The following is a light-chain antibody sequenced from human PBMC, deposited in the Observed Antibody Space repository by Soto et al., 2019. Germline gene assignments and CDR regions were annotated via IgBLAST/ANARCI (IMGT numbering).Light chain of an antibody. V-gene: IGKV1-6*01. J-gene: IGKJ2*01. CDR3: QQDRSDPYT. CDR1: QDIRND. Sequence: AIQMTQSPSSLSASVGDRVTITCRASQDIRNDLGWYQQKPGKAPKLLISGAFSLESEVPSRFSGSGSGTDFTLTISSLQPEDFATYYCQQDRSDPYTFGQGTKVEI. CDR2: GAF.